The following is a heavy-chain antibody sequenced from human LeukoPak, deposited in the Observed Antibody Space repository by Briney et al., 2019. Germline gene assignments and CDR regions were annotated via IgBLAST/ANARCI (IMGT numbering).Heavy chain of an antibody. CDR3: AKSYDFWSGSDWYFDL. CDR1: GFTFSSYW. Sequence: GGSLRLSCAASGFTFSSYWMPWVRQAPGKGLEWVSGISWNSGSIGYADSVKGRFTISRDNAKNSLYLQMNSLRAEDTALYYCAKSYDFWSGSDWYFDLWGRGTLVTVSS. J-gene: IGHJ2*01. D-gene: IGHD3-3*01. V-gene: IGHV3-9*01. CDR2: ISWNSGSI.